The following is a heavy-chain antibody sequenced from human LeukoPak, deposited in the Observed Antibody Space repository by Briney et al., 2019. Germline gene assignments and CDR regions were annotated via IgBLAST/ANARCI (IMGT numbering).Heavy chain of an antibody. CDR2: ISGSGGST. V-gene: IGHV3-23*01. Sequence: PGGSLRLSCAASGFTFSSYAMSWVRQAPGKGLEWVSAISGSGGSTYYADSVKGRFTISRDNSKNTLYLQMNSLRAEDTAVYYCAKLVPKLGYCSGGSCPGAFDIWGQGTMVTVSS. CDR1: GFTFSSYA. CDR3: AKLVPKLGYCSGGSCPGAFDI. J-gene: IGHJ3*02. D-gene: IGHD2-15*01.